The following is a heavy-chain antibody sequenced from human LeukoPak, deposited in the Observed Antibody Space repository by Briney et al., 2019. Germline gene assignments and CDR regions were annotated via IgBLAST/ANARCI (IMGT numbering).Heavy chain of an antibody. D-gene: IGHD2-2*01. V-gene: IGHV3-23*01. CDR1: GFTFSSYA. CDR3: AKDKEGGYCSSTSCYSDWSDP. Sequence: GGTLRLSCAASGFTFSSYAMSWVRQAPGKGLEWVSAISGSGGSTYYADSVKGRFTISRDNSKNTLYLQMNSLRAEDTVVYYCAKDKEGGYCSSTSCYSDWSDPCGQGTLVTVSS. CDR2: ISGSGGST. J-gene: IGHJ5*02.